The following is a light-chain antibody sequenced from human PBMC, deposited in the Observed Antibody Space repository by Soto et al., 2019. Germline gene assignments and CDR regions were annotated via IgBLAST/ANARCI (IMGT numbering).Light chain of an antibody. CDR2: DVS. V-gene: IGLV2-14*01. J-gene: IGLJ1*01. CDR3: SSYTSIDTRV. CDR1: SSDVGGYKY. Sequence: QSALTQPASVSGSPGQSITISCTGTSSDVGGYKYVSWYQQHPGKAPKLMIYDVSNRPSGVSNRFSGSKSGNTASLTISGLQAEDEADYYCSSYTSIDTRVFGTGTKLTVL.